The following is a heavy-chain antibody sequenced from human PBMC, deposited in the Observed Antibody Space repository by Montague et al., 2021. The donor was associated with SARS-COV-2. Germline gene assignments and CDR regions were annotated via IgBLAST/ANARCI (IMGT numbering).Heavy chain of an antibody. CDR2: IYYSGTT. V-gene: IGHV4-39*01. CDR3: ARGAPGY. CDR1: GGSISSRNYY. D-gene: IGHD1-1*01. J-gene: IGHJ4*02. Sequence: SETLSLTCTVSGGSISSRNYYWGWIRQPPGKGLEWIGSIYYSGTTYYNPSLQSRVTISVDTSKKQFSLKLSSVTAADTAVYYCARGAPGYWGQGTLVTVSS.